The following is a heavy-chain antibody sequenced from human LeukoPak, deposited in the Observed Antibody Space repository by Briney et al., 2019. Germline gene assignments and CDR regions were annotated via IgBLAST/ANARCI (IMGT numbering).Heavy chain of an antibody. CDR3: ARRGITMVRGVDY. J-gene: IGHJ4*02. V-gene: IGHV5-51*01. CDR2: IWPGDSDT. Sequence: GESLKISCKGSGYSFTSYWIGWVRQMPGKGLEWMGIIWPGDSDTRYSPSFQGQVTISADKSISTAYLQWSSLKASDTAMYYCARRGITMVRGVDYWGQGTLVTVSS. D-gene: IGHD3-10*01. CDR1: GYSFTSYW.